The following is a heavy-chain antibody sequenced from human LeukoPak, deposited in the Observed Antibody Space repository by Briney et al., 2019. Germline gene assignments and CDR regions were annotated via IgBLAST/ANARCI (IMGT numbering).Heavy chain of an antibody. CDR1: GYTFTGYY. D-gene: IGHD6-13*01. Sequence: ASVKVSCKASGYTFTGYYMHWVRQAPGQGLEWMGRINPNSGGTNYAQKFQGRVTMTRDTSISTAYMELSRLRSDDTAVYYCARAPYSSSWYPYYYYYGMDVWGQGTTVTVSS. J-gene: IGHJ6*02. CDR3: ARAPYSSSWYPYYYYYGMDV. V-gene: IGHV1-2*06. CDR2: INPNSGGT.